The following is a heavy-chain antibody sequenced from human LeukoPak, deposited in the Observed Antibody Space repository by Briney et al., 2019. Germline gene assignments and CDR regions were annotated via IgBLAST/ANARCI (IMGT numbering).Heavy chain of an antibody. CDR2: IIPIFGTA. V-gene: IGHV1-69*05. J-gene: IGHJ3*02. CDR1: GGTFSSYA. CDR3: VAATVTTSDAFDI. D-gene: IGHD4-17*01. Sequence: ASVKVSCKASGGTFSSYAISWVRQAPGQGLEWMGGIIPIFGTANYAQKFQGRVTITTDESTSTAYMELSSLRSEDTAVYYCVAATVTTSDAFDIWGQGTMVTVSS.